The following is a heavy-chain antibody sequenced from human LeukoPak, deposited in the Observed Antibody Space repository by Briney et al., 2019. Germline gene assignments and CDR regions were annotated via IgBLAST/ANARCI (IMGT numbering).Heavy chain of an antibody. D-gene: IGHD3-22*01. CDR1: GGSFSGYY. CDR2: INHSGST. J-gene: IGHJ2*01. CDR3: ARGKSHSRHYDSSGYYYGRRWYFDL. V-gene: IGHV4-34*01. Sequence: PSETLSLTCAVYGGSFSGYYWSWIRQPPGKGLEWIGEINHSGSTNYNPSLKSRVTISVDTSKNQFSLKLSSVTDADTDVYYCARGKSHSRHYDSSGYYYGRRWYFDLWGRGTLVTVSS.